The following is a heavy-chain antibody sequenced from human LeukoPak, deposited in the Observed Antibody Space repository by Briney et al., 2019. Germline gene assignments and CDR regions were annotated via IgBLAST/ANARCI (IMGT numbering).Heavy chain of an antibody. CDR3: ARNAYDM. CDR1: GFTFSSNW. V-gene: IGHV3-7*01. Sequence: GGSLRLSCAASGFTFSSNWMSWVRQAPGKGLEWVANINQDGSEKNYVDSVKGRFTISRDNAKNSLYLQMNSLRVEDTAVYYCARNAYDMWGQGTTVTVSS. J-gene: IGHJ3*02. CDR2: INQDGSEK.